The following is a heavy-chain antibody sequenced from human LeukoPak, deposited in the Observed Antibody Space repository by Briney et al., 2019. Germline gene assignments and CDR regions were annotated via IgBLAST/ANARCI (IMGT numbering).Heavy chain of an antibody. CDR2: IKQDGSET. V-gene: IGHV3-7*01. CDR1: GFTFSSYW. J-gene: IGHJ4*02. D-gene: IGHD3-22*01. CDR3: ARDGWNTYDKDY. Sequence: QPGGSLRLSCAASGFTFSSYWMSWVRQAPGKGLEWVANIKQDGSETYYVDSVKGRFTISRDNAKDSLFLQMNSLRAEDTAVYYCARDGWNTYDKDYWGQGTLVTVSS.